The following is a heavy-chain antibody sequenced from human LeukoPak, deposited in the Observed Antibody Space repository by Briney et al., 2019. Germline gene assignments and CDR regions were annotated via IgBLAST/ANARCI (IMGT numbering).Heavy chain of an antibody. CDR1: GLTLSIYA. J-gene: IGHJ5*01. CDR3: AKPGNDTSGWFDS. V-gene: IGHV3-23*01. CDR2: ISNRGGRI. Sequence: SGGSVRLFCAVSGLTLSIYAVRWVREATGRGGEGGLNISNRGGRIKYAAPGKGRFTISRDNPRNTLFLQMNSLRVDNTAIYYCAKPGNDTSGWFDSWGQGTLVTVSS. D-gene: IGHD3-22*01.